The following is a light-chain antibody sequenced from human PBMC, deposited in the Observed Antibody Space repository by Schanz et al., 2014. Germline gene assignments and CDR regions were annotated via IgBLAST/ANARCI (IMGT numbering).Light chain of an antibody. CDR2: NNY. J-gene: IGLJ2*01. CDR3: CSYAGSYTVV. V-gene: IGLV1-40*01. CDR1: SSNIGAAYD. Sequence: QSVLTQPPSVSGAPGQRVTISCTGSSSNIGAAYDVHWYQHLPGTAPKLLIYNNYQRPSGVPDRFSGSKSGTSASLAISGLRSEDEGDYYCCSYAGSYTVVFGGGTKLTVL.